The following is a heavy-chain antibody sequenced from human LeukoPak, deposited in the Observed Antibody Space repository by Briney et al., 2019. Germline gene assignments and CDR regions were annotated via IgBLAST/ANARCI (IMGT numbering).Heavy chain of an antibody. J-gene: IGHJ4*02. CDR3: ARDLGDGYNYPHDY. Sequence: GGSLRLSCTASGLTFSSYSINWVRQAPGKGLEWVSYISSSSSYIYYADSVKGRFTISRDNAKNSLYLQMNSLRAEDTAVYYCARDLGDGYNYPHDYWGQGTLVTVSS. V-gene: IGHV3-21*01. CDR1: GLTFSSYS. D-gene: IGHD5-24*01. CDR2: ISSSSSYI.